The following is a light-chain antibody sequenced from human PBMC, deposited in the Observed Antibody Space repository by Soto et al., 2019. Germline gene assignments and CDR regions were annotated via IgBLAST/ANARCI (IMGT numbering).Light chain of an antibody. CDR3: CSYAGSFGV. Sequence: QSALTQPASVSGSPGQSITISCTGTSSDVGSYNLVSWYQQHPGKAPKLMIYEGSKRPSGVSNRCSGSKSDNTASLTISGLQDDDEADYYCCSYAGSFGVFGGGTKLTVL. CDR1: SSDVGSYNL. V-gene: IGLV2-23*01. CDR2: EGS. J-gene: IGLJ2*01.